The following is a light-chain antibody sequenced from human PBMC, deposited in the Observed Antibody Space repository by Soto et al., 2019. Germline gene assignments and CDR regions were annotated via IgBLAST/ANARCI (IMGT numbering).Light chain of an antibody. CDR2: DVR. CDR3: SSYTSISTYV. V-gene: IGLV2-14*01. J-gene: IGLJ1*01. Sequence: QSASVSGSPGQSITISCTGTSSDVGGYNFVSWYQQHPGKAPKLMIYDVRNRPSGVSNRFSGSKSVNTASLTISGLQAEDEADYYCSSYTSISTYVFGTGTKVTVL. CDR1: SSDVGGYNF.